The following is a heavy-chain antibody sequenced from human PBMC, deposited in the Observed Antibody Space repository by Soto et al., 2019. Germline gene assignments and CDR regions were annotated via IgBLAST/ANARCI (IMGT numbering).Heavy chain of an antibody. CDR1: GFTFSGSA. CDR2: IRSKANNYAT. J-gene: IGHJ6*03. CDR3: SRQASDFWSGKPQYYMDV. D-gene: IGHD3-3*01. Sequence: EVQLVESGGGWVQPGGSLKLSCAASGFTFSGSAMHWVRQASGKGLEWVGRIRSKANNYATAYGASVKGRFTISRDDSKNTAYLQMNSLKTEDTAVYYCSRQASDFWSGKPQYYMDVWGKGTTVTVSS. V-gene: IGHV3-73*01.